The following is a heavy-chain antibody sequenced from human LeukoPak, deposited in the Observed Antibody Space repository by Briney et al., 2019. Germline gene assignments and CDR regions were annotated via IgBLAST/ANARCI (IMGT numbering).Heavy chain of an antibody. Sequence: PGGSLRLSCAASGFTFSSYAMSWVRQAPGKGLEWVSAISGSGGSTYYADSVKGRFTISRDNSKNTLYLQMNSLRAEDTAVYYCARDLSYYDSSGEVDYWGQGTLVTVSS. D-gene: IGHD3-22*01. J-gene: IGHJ4*02. CDR1: GFTFSSYA. V-gene: IGHV3-23*01. CDR2: ISGSGGST. CDR3: ARDLSYYDSSGEVDY.